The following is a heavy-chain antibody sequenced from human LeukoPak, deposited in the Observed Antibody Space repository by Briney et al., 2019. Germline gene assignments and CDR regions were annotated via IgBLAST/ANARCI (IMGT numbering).Heavy chain of an antibody. CDR2: IYTSGST. D-gene: IGHD2-8*02. J-gene: IGHJ6*03. V-gene: IGHV4-61*02. CDR3: ARAWDTGGPYYYYYYMDV. Sequence: PSETLSLTCTVSGGSISSGSYYWSWIRQPAGKGLEWIGRIYTSGSTNYNPSLKSRVTISVDTSKNQFSLKLSSVTAADTAVYYCARAWDTGGPYYYYYYMDVWGKGITVTISS. CDR1: GGSISSGSYY.